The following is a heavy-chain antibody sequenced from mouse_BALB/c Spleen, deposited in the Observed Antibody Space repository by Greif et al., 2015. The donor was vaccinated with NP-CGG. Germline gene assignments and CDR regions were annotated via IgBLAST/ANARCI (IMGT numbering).Heavy chain of an antibody. CDR3: ARGYYYGITWDFYYAMDC. J-gene: IGHJ4*01. D-gene: IGHD1-1*01. V-gene: IGHV1-9*01. Sequence: VQLQQSGAELMKPGASVRISCKATGYTFSSYWIEWVKQRPGHGLEWIGEILPGSGNTNYNEKFKGKATFTADTSSNTAYMQLSSLTSKDSAVYYCARGYYYGITWDFYYAMDCWGQGTSVTVSS. CDR1: GYTFSSYW. CDR2: ILPGSGNT.